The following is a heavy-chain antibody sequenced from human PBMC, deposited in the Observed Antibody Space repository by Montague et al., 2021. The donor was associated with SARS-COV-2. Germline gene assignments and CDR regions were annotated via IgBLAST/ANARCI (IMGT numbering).Heavy chain of an antibody. Sequence: SLRLSCAASGFAFDGYAMHWVRQAPGKGLEWVSGISWNSGSIGYADSVKGRFTISRDNAKNSLYLQMNSLRAEDTALYYCAKDMGPYGSGPYGMDVRGQGTTVTVSS. V-gene: IGHV3-9*01. CDR1: GFAFDGYA. CDR3: AKDMGPYGSGPYGMDV. D-gene: IGHD3-10*01. J-gene: IGHJ6*02. CDR2: ISWNSGSI.